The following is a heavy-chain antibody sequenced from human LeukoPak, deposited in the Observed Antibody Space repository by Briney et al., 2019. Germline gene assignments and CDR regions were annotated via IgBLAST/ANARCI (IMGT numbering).Heavy chain of an antibody. CDR2: ISGDEIWT. CDR1: GFTSSRYA. Sequence: GGSLRLSCVASGFTSSRYAMSWVRQAPGKGLVWASRISGDEIWTSYADSVKGRFIISRDNAKDTLYLQMNSLRTEDTAVYYCAREYNSGPKQTDAFDIWGQGTMVTVSS. V-gene: IGHV3-74*01. D-gene: IGHD3-22*01. CDR3: AREYNSGPKQTDAFDI. J-gene: IGHJ3*02.